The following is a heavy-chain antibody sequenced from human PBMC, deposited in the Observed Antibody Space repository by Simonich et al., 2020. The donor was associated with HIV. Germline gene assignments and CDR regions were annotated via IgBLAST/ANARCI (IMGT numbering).Heavy chain of an antibody. CDR3: TRLNYYDSSGYYYSAFDI. D-gene: IGHD3-22*01. CDR1: GFTFSGSA. V-gene: IGHV3-73*02. CDR2: VRSKANSYAT. J-gene: IGHJ3*02. Sequence: EVQLVESGGGLVQPGGSLKLSCAASGFTFSGSAMHWVRQASGKGLGWVGLVRSKANSYATAYAASVKGRFTISRDESKNTAYLQMNSLKTEDTAVYYCTRLNYYDSSGYYYSAFDIWGQGTMVTVSS.